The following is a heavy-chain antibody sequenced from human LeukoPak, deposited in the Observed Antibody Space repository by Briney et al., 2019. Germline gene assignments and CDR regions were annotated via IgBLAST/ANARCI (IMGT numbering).Heavy chain of an antibody. V-gene: IGHV3-7*05. D-gene: IGHD6-13*01. CDR1: GFTFRSYW. CDR2: INRDGSEK. Sequence: GGSLRLSCAASGFTFRSYWMSWVRQAPGQGLEWVANINRDGSEKYYVDSVKGRFTISRDNAKNSLYLQMNSLRAEDTAVYFCARVVAAGTNRFDPWGQGTLVTVSS. J-gene: IGHJ5*02. CDR3: ARVVAAGTNRFDP.